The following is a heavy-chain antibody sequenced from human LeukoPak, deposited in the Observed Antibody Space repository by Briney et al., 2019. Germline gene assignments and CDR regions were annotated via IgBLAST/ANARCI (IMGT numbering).Heavy chain of an antibody. J-gene: IGHJ3*02. CDR2: ISYDGSNK. D-gene: IGHD6-13*01. CDR3: AKDGAHSSSWYFFTDAFDI. CDR1: GFTFSSYG. V-gene: IGHV3-30*18. Sequence: GGSLRLSCAASGFTFSSYGMHWVRQAPGKGLERVAVISYDGSNKYYADSVKGRFTISRDNSKNTLYLQMNSQRAEDTAVYYCAKDGAHSSSWYFFTDAFDIWGQGTMVTVSS.